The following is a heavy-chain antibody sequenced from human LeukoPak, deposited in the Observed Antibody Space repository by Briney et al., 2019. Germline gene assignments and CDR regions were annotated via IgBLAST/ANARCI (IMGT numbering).Heavy chain of an antibody. CDR3: ARVFERITISTNWFDP. V-gene: IGHV3-20*04. D-gene: IGHD3-9*01. CDR1: GFTFDDYG. J-gene: IGHJ5*02. CDR2: INWNGGST. Sequence: GGSLRLSCAAPGFTFDDYGMSWVRQAPGKGLEWVSGINWNGGSTGYADSVKGRFTISRDNAKNSLYLQMNSLRAEDTALYYCARVFERITISTNWFDPWGQGTLVTVSS.